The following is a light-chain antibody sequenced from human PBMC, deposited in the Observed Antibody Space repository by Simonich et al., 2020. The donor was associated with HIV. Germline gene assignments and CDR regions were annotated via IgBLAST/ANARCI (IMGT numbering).Light chain of an antibody. Sequence: IVMKQSPATMSVSPGKRATLSCRVSQTVASNLTWHHQKPCQAPRLLIYGASSRATGIPARFSGSGFWTEFTLTISSMQSEDFAVYYCQQYYNWHRTFGQGTKVEIK. J-gene: IGKJ1*01. V-gene: IGKV3-15*01. CDR1: QTVASN. CDR2: GAS. CDR3: QQYYNWHRT.